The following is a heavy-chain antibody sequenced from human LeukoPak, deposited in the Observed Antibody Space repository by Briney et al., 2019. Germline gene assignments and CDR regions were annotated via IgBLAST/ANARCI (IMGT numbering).Heavy chain of an antibody. Sequence: ASVKVSCKASGYTFTSYYMHWVRQAPGQGLQWMGRINPNSGGTNYAQKFQGRVTMTRDTSISTAYMELSRLRSDDTAVYYCARGHLTMVRGGQFDYWGQGTLVTVSS. V-gene: IGHV1-2*06. CDR1: GYTFTSYY. D-gene: IGHD3-10*01. CDR3: ARGHLTMVRGGQFDY. J-gene: IGHJ4*02. CDR2: INPNSGGT.